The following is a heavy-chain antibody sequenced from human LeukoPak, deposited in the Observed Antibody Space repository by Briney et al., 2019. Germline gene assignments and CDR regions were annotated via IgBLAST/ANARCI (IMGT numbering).Heavy chain of an antibody. CDR3: ARGVTGRYCSTTSCHWRGWFDP. J-gene: IGHJ5*02. CDR2: INPSCGST. D-gene: IGHD2-2*01. Sequence: ASVKVSCKASGYTFTSYYMHWVRQAPGQGLEWMGIINPSCGSTSYAQKFQGRVTMTRDMSTSTVYMELSSLRSEDTAVYYCARGVTGRYCSTTSCHWRGWFDPWGQGTLVTVSS. CDR1: GYTFTSYY. V-gene: IGHV1-46*01.